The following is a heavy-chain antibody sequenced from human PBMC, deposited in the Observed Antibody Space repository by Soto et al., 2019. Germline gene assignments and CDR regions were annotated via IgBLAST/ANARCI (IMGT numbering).Heavy chain of an antibody. Sequence: GGSLRLSCAASGFTFRSFTMNWVRQAPGKGLEWVSTISSNSTYIYYTDALRGRFTTSRDNAKNSLHLQMNSLRAEDTAVYYCTSDASRDSSARGWFDPWGQGTPVTVSS. CDR2: ISSNSTYI. J-gene: IGHJ5*02. CDR3: TSDASRDSSARGWFDP. CDR1: GFTFRSFT. V-gene: IGHV3-21*01. D-gene: IGHD6-13*01.